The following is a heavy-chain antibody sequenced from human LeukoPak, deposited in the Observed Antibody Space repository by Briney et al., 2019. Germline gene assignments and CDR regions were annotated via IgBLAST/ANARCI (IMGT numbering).Heavy chain of an antibody. CDR2: INPNSGGT. CDR3: ARDQGEYYDPPNWFDP. V-gene: IGHV1-2*02. D-gene: IGHD3-22*01. CDR1: GYTFIGYY. J-gene: IGHJ5*02. Sequence: ASVKVSCKASGYTFIGYYIHWVRQAPGQGLEWMGWINPNSGGTNYAQKFQGRVTMTRDTSISTAYMELRSLRSDDTAVYYCARDQGEYYDPPNWFDPWGQGTLVTVSS.